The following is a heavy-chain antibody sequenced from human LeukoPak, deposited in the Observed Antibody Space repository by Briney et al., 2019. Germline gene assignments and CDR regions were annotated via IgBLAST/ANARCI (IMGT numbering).Heavy chain of an antibody. CDR2: ITSSRNYI. Sequence: GGSLRLSCAASAFTFSSYTMNWVRQAPGKGLEWVSAITSSRNYIYYAESVKGRFTISRDNAKNSVYLQMNSLRAEDTAVYYCARDPTPRYCSGGSCYTHYGMDVWGQGTTATVSS. V-gene: IGHV3-21*06. D-gene: IGHD2-15*01. J-gene: IGHJ6*02. CDR3: ARDPTPRYCSGGSCYTHYGMDV. CDR1: AFTFSSYT.